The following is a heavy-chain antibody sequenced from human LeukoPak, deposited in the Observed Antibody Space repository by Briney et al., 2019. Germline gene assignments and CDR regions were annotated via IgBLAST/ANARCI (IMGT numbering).Heavy chain of an antibody. V-gene: IGHV4-59*01. CDR3: ASSSSGSYYNGFDI. J-gene: IGHJ3*02. Sequence: PSETLSLTCSVSGGSIRNYYWTWIRQPPGKGLLWIGYIFYSGSTNYNPSLKSRVTISLDTSKNHFSLKLNSVTAADTAVYYCASSSSGSYYNGFDIWGQGTMVTVAS. D-gene: IGHD3-10*01. CDR2: IFYSGST. CDR1: GGSIRNYY.